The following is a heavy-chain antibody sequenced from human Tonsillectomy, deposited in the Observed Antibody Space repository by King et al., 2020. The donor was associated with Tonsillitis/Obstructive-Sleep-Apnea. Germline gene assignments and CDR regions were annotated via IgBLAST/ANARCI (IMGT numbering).Heavy chain of an antibody. CDR1: GGSISSGSYY. Sequence: VQLQESGPGLVKPSQTLSLTCTVSGGSISSGSYYWSWIRHHPGKRLEWIGYIYYSGTTYYNPSLKSRVTISADTSKNQFSLKLSSVTAADTAVYYCARVVVSSPYFDYWGQRTLGTVSS. CDR3: ARVVVSSPYFDY. V-gene: IGHV4-31*03. CDR2: IYYSGTT. D-gene: IGHD2-2*01. J-gene: IGHJ4*02.